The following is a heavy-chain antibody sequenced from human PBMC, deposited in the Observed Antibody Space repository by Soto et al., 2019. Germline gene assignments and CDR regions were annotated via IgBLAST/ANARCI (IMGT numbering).Heavy chain of an antibody. CDR2: INPGNGGT. V-gene: IGHV1-3*01. J-gene: IGHJ4*02. Sequence: QVPLVQSGADVKKPGASVKVSCKASGYTFTGYPMHWVRQAPGQRPELMGWINPGNGGTKYSQKFHGRVTITRDASASPVYLELTGLTSEDTAVYYCARDRLLTRPLTGPFDHWRQGALVTVAS. CDR1: GYTFTGYP. CDR3: ARDRLLTRPLTGPFDH. D-gene: IGHD2-8*02.